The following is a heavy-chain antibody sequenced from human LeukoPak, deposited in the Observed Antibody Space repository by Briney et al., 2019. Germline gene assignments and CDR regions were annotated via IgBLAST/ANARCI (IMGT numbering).Heavy chain of an antibody. D-gene: IGHD3-10*01. CDR3: AREGLYGSGSRYYGMDV. CDR1: GFTFSSYS. Sequence: GGSLRLSCAASGFTFSSYSMNWVRQAPGKGLEWVSYISSSSSTIYYADSVKGRFTISRDNAKNSLYLQMNSLRAEDTAVYYCAREGLYGSGSRYYGMDVWGQGTTVTVSS. V-gene: IGHV3-48*01. J-gene: IGHJ6*02. CDR2: ISSSSSTI.